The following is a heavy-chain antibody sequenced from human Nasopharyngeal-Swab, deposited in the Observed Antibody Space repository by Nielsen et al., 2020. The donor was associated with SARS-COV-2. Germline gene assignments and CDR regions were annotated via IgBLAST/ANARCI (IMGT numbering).Heavy chain of an antibody. CDR3: ATLSSSWYEYYFDY. D-gene: IGHD6-13*01. CDR1: GGSISSSTYY. J-gene: IGHJ4*02. Sequence: AESLRLSCTVSGGSISSSTYYWAWIRQPPGKGLAWIGSIYYGGSTYYNPSPQSRVTISVDTSKNQFSLKLSSVTAADTAGYYCATLSSSWYEYYFDYWGQGTLVTVSS. V-gene: IGHV4-39*01. CDR2: IYYGGST.